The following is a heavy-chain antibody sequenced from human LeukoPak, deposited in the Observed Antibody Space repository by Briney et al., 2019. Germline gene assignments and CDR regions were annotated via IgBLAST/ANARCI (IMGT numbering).Heavy chain of an antibody. Sequence: PSETLSLTCTVSGGSISGYYWSWIRQPPGKGLEWIGYIYYSGSTYYNPSLKSRVTISVDTSKNQFSLKLSSVTAADTAVYYCARLRRTYGDLDYWGQGTLVTVSS. CDR2: IYYSGST. J-gene: IGHJ4*02. V-gene: IGHV4-59*08. CDR3: ARLRRTYGDLDY. D-gene: IGHD4-17*01. CDR1: GGSISGYY.